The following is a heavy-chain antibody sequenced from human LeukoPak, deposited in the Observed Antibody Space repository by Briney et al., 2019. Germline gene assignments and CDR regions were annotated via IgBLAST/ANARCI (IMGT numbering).Heavy chain of an antibody. CDR2: IRYDGSDK. CDR1: GFTFSSYG. D-gene: IGHD5-18*01. J-gene: IGHJ4*02. Sequence: GGSLRFSCAASGFTFSSYGMHWVRQAPGKGLDWVAFIRYDGSDKYYADSVKGRFTISRDNSKNTLCLQMNSLRAEDTAVYYCAKDLSRYSYGFGFDYWGQGTLVTVSS. CDR3: AKDLSRYSYGFGFDY. V-gene: IGHV3-30*02.